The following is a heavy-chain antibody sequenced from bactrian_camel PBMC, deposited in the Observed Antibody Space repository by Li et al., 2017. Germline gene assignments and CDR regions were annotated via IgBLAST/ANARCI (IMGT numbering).Heavy chain of an antibody. V-gene: IGHV3S67*01. CDR3: AADREDDWLKGVCKVVAPRVGY. CDR2: IRNGGKT. J-gene: IGHJ6*01. Sequence: DVQLVESGGASVQAGGSLRLSCTASGYIFNSHCMAWFRQLPGKEREGVAAIRNGGKTLYRDSVKGRFAVSRDNAKNTLYLEMNDLKSSDSAKYYCAADREDDWLKGVCKVVAPRVGYWGQGTQVTVS. CDR1: GYIFNSHC. D-gene: IGHD1*01.